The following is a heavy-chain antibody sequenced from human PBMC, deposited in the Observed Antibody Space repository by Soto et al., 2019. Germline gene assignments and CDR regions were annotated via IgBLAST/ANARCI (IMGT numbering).Heavy chain of an antibody. CDR2: IYYSGST. D-gene: IGHD2-21*02. J-gene: IGHJ4*02. Sequence: SETLSLTCTFSDGSISSGDYYLSWIRQPPGKGLEWIGYIYYSGSTYYNPSLKSRVTISVDTSKNQFSLKLSSVTAADTAVYYCAREGGNFEQGIDYWGQGTLVTVSS. CDR1: DGSISSGDYY. CDR3: AREGGNFEQGIDY. V-gene: IGHV4-30-4*01.